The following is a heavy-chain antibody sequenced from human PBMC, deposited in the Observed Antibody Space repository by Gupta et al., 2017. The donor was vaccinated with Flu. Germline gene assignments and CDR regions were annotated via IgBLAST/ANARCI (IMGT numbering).Heavy chain of an antibody. J-gene: IGHJ6*02. Sequence: WVSYISSSGSTIYYADSVKGRFTISRDNAKNSLYLQLNSLRAEDTAVYYCARDRGDCSGGSCYIYLLHGMDVWGQGTTVTVSS. CDR2: ISSSGSTI. CDR3: ARDRGDCSGGSCYIYLLHGMDV. D-gene: IGHD2-15*01. V-gene: IGHV3-11*01.